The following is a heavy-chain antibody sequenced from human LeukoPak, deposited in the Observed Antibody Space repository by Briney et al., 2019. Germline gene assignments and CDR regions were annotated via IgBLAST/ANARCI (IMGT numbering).Heavy chain of an antibody. CDR1: GFTFSSYV. CDR3: ARDAGCGGDCYSSY. D-gene: IGHD2-21*02. V-gene: IGHV3-30*04. Sequence: GGSLRLSCAASGFTFSSYVMHWVRQAPGKGLEWVAIISYDGSNEYYADSVKGRFTISRDNAKNTLNLQMNSLRAEDTAVYYCARDAGCGGDCYSSYWGQGTLVTVSS. CDR2: ISYDGSNE. J-gene: IGHJ4*02.